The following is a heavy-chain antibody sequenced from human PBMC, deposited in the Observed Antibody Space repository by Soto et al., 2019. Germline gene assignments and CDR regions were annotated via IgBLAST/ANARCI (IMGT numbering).Heavy chain of an antibody. V-gene: IGHV4-59*08. CDR3: ASSYLNIPYYMDV. CDR1: GGSISSYY. J-gene: IGHJ6*03. D-gene: IGHD1-26*01. Sequence: SETLSLTCTVSGGSISSYYWSWIRQPPGKGLEWIGYIYYSGSTNYNPSLKSRVTISVDTSKNQFSLKLSSVTAADTAVYYCASSYLNIPYYMDVWGKGTTVTVSS. CDR2: IYYSGST.